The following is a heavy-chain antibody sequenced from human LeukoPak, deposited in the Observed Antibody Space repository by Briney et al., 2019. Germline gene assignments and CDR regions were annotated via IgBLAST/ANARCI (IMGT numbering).Heavy chain of an antibody. D-gene: IGHD4-17*01. CDR1: GYTFTSYY. CDR3: ARDSGTVTTRFDP. CDR2: INPSGGST. J-gene: IGHJ5*02. Sequence: ASVKVSCKASGYTFTSYYMHWVRQAPGQGLEWMGIINPSGGSTSYAQKFQGRVTMTRDMSTSTVYMELSSLRSEDTAVCYCARDSGTVTTRFDPWGQGTLVTVSS. V-gene: IGHV1-46*01.